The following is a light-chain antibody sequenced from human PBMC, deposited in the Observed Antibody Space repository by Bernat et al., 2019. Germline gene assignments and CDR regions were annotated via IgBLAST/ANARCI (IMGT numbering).Light chain of an antibody. CDR2: TSS. Sequence: DIEMTQSPSSLSASVGDRITMTCRASQTIFTYLNWYQQRAGTAPKLLTDTSSTLQTWVPSRFSATGSGTDFTLTITGLQPEDFATYHCQQSYAMPWTFGLGTNVEI. CDR1: QTIFTY. V-gene: IGKV1-39*01. J-gene: IGKJ1*01. CDR3: QQSYAMPWT.